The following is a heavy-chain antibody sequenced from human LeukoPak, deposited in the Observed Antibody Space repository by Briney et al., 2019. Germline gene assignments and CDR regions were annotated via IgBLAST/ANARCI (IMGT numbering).Heavy chain of an antibody. V-gene: IGHV1-69*06. CDR2: IIPIFGTA. J-gene: IGHJ4*02. CDR3: ARDESPPWLQLRPGRGFDY. CDR1: GYTFTSYG. Sequence: GASVKVSCKASGYTFTSYGISWVRQAPGQGLEWMGGIIPIFGTANYAQKFQGRVTITADKSTSTAYMELSSLRSEDTAVYYCARDESPPWLQLRPGRGFDYWGQGTLVTVSS. D-gene: IGHD5-24*01.